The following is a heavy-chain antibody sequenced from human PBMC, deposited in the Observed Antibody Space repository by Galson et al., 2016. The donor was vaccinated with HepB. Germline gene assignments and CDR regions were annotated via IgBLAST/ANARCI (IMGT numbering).Heavy chain of an antibody. CDR3: AKPPGTSDPYGIDV. CDR1: GFLFDSYW. D-gene: IGHD1-1*01. J-gene: IGHJ6*04. Sequence: SLRLSCAASGFLFDSYWIHWVRQAPGKGLVWVARINSYGTTTSYADSVKGRFTISRDNAKKMVYLQMESLRAEDTGVYYCAKPPGTSDPYGIDVWGKGTTVKVSP. V-gene: IGHV3-74*01. CDR2: INSYGTTT.